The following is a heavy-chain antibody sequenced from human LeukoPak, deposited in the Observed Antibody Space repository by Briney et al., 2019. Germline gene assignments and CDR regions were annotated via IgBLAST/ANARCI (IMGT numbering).Heavy chain of an antibody. V-gene: IGHV4-59*08. CDR2: ISTSGST. CDR1: GGSINNYF. CDR3: ARHAPSPYDTSGYFPTYFFDY. Sequence: PSETLSLTCTISGGSINNYFWSWIRQPPGKGLEWIGYISTSGSTNYNPSLKSRVTISVDTSKNQFSLKLTSVTAADTAIYYCARHAPSPYDTSGYFPTYFFDYWGQGTLVTVSS. J-gene: IGHJ4*02. D-gene: IGHD3-22*01.